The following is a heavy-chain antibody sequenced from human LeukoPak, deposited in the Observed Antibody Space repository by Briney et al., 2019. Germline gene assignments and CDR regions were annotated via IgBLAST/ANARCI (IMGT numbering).Heavy chain of an antibody. CDR1: GASINNNF. Sequence: PSETLSLTCTVSGASINNNFWTWIRQPPGKGLEWIGYIYSSGSAKYNLSLKSRVIISGDTSKNQISLNLTSVTAADTAVYFCARHRDYYDTWGHGTLVTVSS. D-gene: IGHD3-22*01. J-gene: IGHJ4*01. CDR3: ARHRDYYDT. V-gene: IGHV4-59*08. CDR2: IYSSGSA.